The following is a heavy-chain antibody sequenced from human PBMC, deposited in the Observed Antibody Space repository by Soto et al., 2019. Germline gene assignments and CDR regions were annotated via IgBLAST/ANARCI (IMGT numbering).Heavy chain of an antibody. V-gene: IGHV3-23*01. Sequence: HPGGSLRLSCAVSGFTFSSYAMSWVRQTPGKGLDWVSTVSGSGTTTYYADSVKGRFTISRDNSKNTMYLQMNSLRVEDTAVYFCAKSPFYGSGSLFIGFDHWGQGTLVTVSS. CDR3: AKSPFYGSGSLFIGFDH. D-gene: IGHD3-10*01. CDR1: GFTFSSYA. CDR2: VSGSGTTT. J-gene: IGHJ4*02.